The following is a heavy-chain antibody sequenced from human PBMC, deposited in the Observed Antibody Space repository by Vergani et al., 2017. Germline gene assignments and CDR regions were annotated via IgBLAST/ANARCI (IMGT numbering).Heavy chain of an antibody. Sequence: QVPLRESGPALVKPTQTLTLTCTFSGFSLNTSGIGVSWIRQPPGKALGVLALIVLDDDKYYITSLKTRLTISKDTSKNQVVLTMTNMDPVDTATYYCALGYSGYDALDYWGQGTLVTVSS. D-gene: IGHD5-12*01. CDR1: GFSLNTSGIG. CDR2: IVLDDDK. CDR3: ALGYSGYDALDY. V-gene: IGHV2-70*01. J-gene: IGHJ4*02.